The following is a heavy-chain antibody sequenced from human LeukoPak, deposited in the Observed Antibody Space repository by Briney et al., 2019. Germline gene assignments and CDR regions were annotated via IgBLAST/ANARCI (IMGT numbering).Heavy chain of an antibody. CDR1: GYTFTGYY. CDR3: TREIEGSGNINLDY. CDR2: INTNTGNP. V-gene: IGHV7-4-1*02. J-gene: IGHJ4*02. Sequence: PWASVKVSCKASGYTFTGYYMHWVRQAPGQGLEWMGWINTNTGNPTYAQGFTGRFVFSLDTSVSTAYLQISSLKAEDTAVYYCTREIEGSGNINLDYWGQGTLVTVSS. D-gene: IGHD3-10*01.